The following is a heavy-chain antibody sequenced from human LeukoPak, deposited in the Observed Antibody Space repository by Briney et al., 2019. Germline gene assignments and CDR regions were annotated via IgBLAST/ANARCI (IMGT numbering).Heavy chain of an antibody. CDR2: ISWDGGST. CDR3: EKDMWGYCPNGLCGPPYLNY. V-gene: IGHV3-43D*03. CDR1: GSTFDDYA. D-gene: IGHD2-8*01. J-gene: IGHJ4*02. Sequence: GRSLRLSCAASGSTFDDYAMHWVRQAPGKGLEWVSLISWDGGSTYYADSVKGRFTISRDNSKNSLYLQMNSLRAEDTALYYCEKDMWGYCPNGLCGPPYLNYGGREPRVTVPS.